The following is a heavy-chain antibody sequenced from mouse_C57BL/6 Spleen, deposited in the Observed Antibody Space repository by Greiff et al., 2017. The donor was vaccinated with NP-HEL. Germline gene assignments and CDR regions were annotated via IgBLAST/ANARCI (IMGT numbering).Heavy chain of an antibody. CDR3: ARDSSGYVVMDY. CDR2: IHPNSGST. Sequence: VQLQQPGAELVKPGASVKLSCKASGYTFTSYWMHWVKQRPGQGLEWIGMIHPNSGSTNYNEKFKSKATLTVDKSSSTAYMQLSSLTSEDSAVYYCARDSSGYVVMDYWGQGTSVTGSS. D-gene: IGHD3-2*02. CDR1: GYTFTSYW. J-gene: IGHJ4*01. V-gene: IGHV1-64*01.